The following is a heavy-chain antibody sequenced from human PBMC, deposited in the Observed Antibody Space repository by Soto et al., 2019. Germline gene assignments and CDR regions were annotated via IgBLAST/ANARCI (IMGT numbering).Heavy chain of an antibody. CDR3: ARVSLRHWGSAWSH. CDR2: INHSGST. CDR1: GGSFSGYY. Sequence: QVQLQQWGAGLLKPSETLSLTCAVYGGSFSGYYWSWIRQPPGKGLEWIGEINHSGSTNYNPSLRRQATISVDTAKNQVSLNQSSVTAADTAVYYCARVSLRHWGSAWSHWGQGTLVTVSS. D-gene: IGHD7-27*01. V-gene: IGHV4-34*01. J-gene: IGHJ4*02.